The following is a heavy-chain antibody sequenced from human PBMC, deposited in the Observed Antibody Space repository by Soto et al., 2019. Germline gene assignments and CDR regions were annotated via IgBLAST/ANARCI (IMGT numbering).Heavy chain of an antibody. CDR2: ISSSSSTI. D-gene: IGHD3-3*01. CDR3: ARDRNFGVVITSYYFDY. V-gene: IGHV3-48*01. CDR1: GFTFSSYS. Sequence: EVQLVESGGGLVQPGGSLRLSCAASGFTFSSYSMNWVRQAPGKGLEWVSYISSSSSTIYYADSVKGRFTISRDNAKNSLYLQMNSLRAEDTAVYYCARDRNFGVVITSYYFDYWGQGTPVTVSS. J-gene: IGHJ4*02.